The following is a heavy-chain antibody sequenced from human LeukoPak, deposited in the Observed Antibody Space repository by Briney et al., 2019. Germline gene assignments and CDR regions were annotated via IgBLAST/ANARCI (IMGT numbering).Heavy chain of an antibody. J-gene: IGHJ3*02. CDR2: IYTSGST. Sequence: PSETLSLTFTVSGGSISSYYWSWIRQPAGKGLEWIGRIYTSGSTNYNPSLKSRVTMSVDTSKNQFSLKLSSVTAADTAVYYCAHSSSIETLLAFDIWGQGTMVTVSS. CDR1: GGSISSYY. V-gene: IGHV4-4*07. CDR3: AHSSSIETLLAFDI. D-gene: IGHD6-6*01.